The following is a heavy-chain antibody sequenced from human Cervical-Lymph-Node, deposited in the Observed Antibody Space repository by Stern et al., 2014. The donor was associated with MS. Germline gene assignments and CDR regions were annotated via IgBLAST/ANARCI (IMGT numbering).Heavy chain of an antibody. Sequence: MQLVESGAEVKKPGASVKISCKASGYTLTSYYIHWVRQAPGQALEWLGIISPSSGSTSYTQKFQGRLTMTSDTSTGTVYMDLSSLRSEDTAVYYCARDLMIEVANYYHYGMDVWGQGTTVTVSS. D-gene: IGHD3-22*01. CDR3: ARDLMIEVANYYHYGMDV. J-gene: IGHJ6*02. CDR2: ISPSSGST. V-gene: IGHV1-46*01. CDR1: GYTLTSYY.